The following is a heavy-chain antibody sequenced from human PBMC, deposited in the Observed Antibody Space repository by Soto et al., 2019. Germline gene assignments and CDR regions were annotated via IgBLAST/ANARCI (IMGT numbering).Heavy chain of an antibody. V-gene: IGHV3-23*01. J-gene: IGHJ3*02. CDR2: LSDGGGST. CDR1: GFTFSNYA. CDR3: AILVAATEEADAFDI. D-gene: IGHD2-15*01. Sequence: EVQLLESGGGLVQPGGSLRLSCAASGFTFSNYAMSWVRQAPGKGLEWVSGLSDGGGSTFYADSVKGRFTISRDNAKNTLYLQMSSLRAEDTAVYYCAILVAATEEADAFDIWGQGTMVTVSS.